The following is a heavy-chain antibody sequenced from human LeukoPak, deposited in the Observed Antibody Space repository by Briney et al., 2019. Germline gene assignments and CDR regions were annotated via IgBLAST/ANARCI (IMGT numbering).Heavy chain of an antibody. CDR2: ISYDGSNK. CDR1: GFTFSSYA. J-gene: IGHJ4*02. CDR3: AKASGSGYGKDYFDY. V-gene: IGHV3-30-3*01. Sequence: GGSLRLSCAASGFTFSSYAMHWVRQAPGKGLEWVAVISYDGSNKYYADSVKGRFTISRDNSKNTLYLQMNSLRAEDTAVYYCAKASGSGYGKDYFDYWGQGTLVTVSS. D-gene: IGHD1-26*01.